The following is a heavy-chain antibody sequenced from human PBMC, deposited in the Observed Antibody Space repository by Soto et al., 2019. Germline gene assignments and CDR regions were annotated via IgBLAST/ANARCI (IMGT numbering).Heavy chain of an antibody. J-gene: IGHJ5*02. CDR1: GFTFSSYA. CDR3: AKDPWEHQHPNWFDP. D-gene: IGHD1-26*01. V-gene: IGHV3-23*01. Sequence: PGGSLRLSCAASGFTFSSYAMSWVRQAPGKGLEWVSAISGSGGSTYYADSVKGRFTISRDNSKNKLYLQMNSLRAEDTAVYYCAKDPWEHQHPNWFDPWGQGTLVTVSS. CDR2: ISGSGGST.